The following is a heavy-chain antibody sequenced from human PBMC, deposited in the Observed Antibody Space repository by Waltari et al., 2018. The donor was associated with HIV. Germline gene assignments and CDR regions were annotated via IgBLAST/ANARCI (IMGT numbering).Heavy chain of an antibody. D-gene: IGHD1-26*01. Sequence: EVQLMASGGGLVQSGGSLRLSCAASGFPFTHSGMSWGRQTPGKGLEWVAYIKDDGSEKYYMGSVKGRFTISRDNAKNSMFLQMNSLRAEDTAVYYCARIGTFPHNYAIDFWGQGTTVTVSS. V-gene: IGHV3-7*01. CDR3: ARIGTFPHNYAIDF. CDR2: IKDDGSEK. J-gene: IGHJ6*02. CDR1: GFPFTHSG.